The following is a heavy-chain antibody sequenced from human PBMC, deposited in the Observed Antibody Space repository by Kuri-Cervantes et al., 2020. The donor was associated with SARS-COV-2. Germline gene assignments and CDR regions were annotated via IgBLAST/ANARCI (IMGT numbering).Heavy chain of an antibody. D-gene: IGHD6-13*01. CDR1: GYTFTGYY. CDR3: ARDLSSSWSHNWFDP. J-gene: IGHJ5*02. V-gene: IGHV1-46*01. CDR2: ISPSGGGT. Sequence: ASVKVSCKASGYTFTGYYMHWVRQAPGQGLEWMGIISPSGGGTSYAQKFQGRVTVTRDTSTSTAYMELRSLRSDDTAVYYCARDLSSSWSHNWFDPWGQGTLVTVSS.